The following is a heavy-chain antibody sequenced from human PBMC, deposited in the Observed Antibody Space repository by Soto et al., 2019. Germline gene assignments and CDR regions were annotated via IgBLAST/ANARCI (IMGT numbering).Heavy chain of an antibody. CDR1: GYSFTRYW. Sequence: GESRNISCKGSGYSFTRYWISWVRQMPGKGLEWMGRIDPSDSYTNYSPSFQGHVTISADKSISTAYLQWSSLKASDTAMYYCARTYCSGCSFYTFDYWGQGTLVTVSS. V-gene: IGHV5-10-1*01. CDR2: IDPSDSYT. J-gene: IGHJ4*02. D-gene: IGHD2-15*01. CDR3: ARTYCSGCSFYTFDY.